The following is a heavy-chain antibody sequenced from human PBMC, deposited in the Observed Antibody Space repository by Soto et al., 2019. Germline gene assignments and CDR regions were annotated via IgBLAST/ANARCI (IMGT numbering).Heavy chain of an antibody. CDR1: GCPLNTYG. V-gene: IGHV3-33*01. CDR2: IWYDGSNK. Sequence: PGVSRRRSCALSGCPLNTYGIHWARQARGKGLERLAIIWYDGSNKFYEDSVKGRYTVSRDNYKSTLYLQMNGLRAEDTAVYYCATDGPRIEVAGTYPDHWGQGSLVTVSS. J-gene: IGHJ4*02. D-gene: IGHD6-19*01. CDR3: ATDGPRIEVAGTYPDH.